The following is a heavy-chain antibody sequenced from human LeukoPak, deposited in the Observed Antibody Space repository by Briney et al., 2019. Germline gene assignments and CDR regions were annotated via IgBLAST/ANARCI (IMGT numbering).Heavy chain of an antibody. CDR2: VDPEYAKT. Sequence: ATVKISCKASGYTFTDFFMHWVQQAPGKGLELMGRVDPEYAKTLYAEKFRGRLTITADTSTDTAYMELSSLRSEDTAVYFCATLTTYDPWGQGTLVTVSS. J-gene: IGHJ5*02. CDR3: ATLTTYDP. V-gene: IGHV1-69-2*01. D-gene: IGHD4-17*01. CDR1: GYTFTDFF.